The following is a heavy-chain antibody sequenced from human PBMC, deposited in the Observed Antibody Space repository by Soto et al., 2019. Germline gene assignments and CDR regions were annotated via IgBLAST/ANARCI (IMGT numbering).Heavy chain of an antibody. Sequence: QVQLQESGPGLVKPSETLSLTCTVSGGSISSYYWSWIRQPPGKGLEWIGYIYYSGSTNYNPSLKSRVTISVDTSKNQFSLKLSSVTAADTAVYYCARGDYGDYEEGQYYFDYWGQGTLVTVSS. CDR3: ARGDYGDYEEGQYYFDY. D-gene: IGHD4-17*01. CDR2: IYYSGST. CDR1: GGSISSYY. J-gene: IGHJ4*02. V-gene: IGHV4-59*01.